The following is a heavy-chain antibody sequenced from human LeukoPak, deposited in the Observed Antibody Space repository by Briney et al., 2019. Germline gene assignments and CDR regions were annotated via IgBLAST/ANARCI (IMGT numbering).Heavy chain of an antibody. CDR2: INHSGST. Sequence: SETLSLTCAVYGGSFSGYYWSWIRQPPGKGLEWIGEINHSGSTNYNPSLKSRVTISVDTSKNQFSLKLSSVPAADTAVYYCARGPTVVTPFYYYYYMDVWGKGTTVTVSS. CDR3: ARGPTVVTPFYYYYYMDV. V-gene: IGHV4-34*01. J-gene: IGHJ6*03. D-gene: IGHD4-23*01. CDR1: GGSFSGYY.